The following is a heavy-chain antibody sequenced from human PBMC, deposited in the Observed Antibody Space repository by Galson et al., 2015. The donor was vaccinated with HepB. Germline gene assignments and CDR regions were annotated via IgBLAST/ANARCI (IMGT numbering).Heavy chain of an antibody. V-gene: IGHV1-69*04. CDR2: IIPILGIA. CDR1: GGTFSSYA. J-gene: IGHJ4*02. Sequence: SVKVSCKASGGTFSSYAISWVRQAPGQGLEWMGRIIPILGIANYAQKFQGRVTITADKSTSTAYMELSSLRSEDTAVYYCARDLRIADYYDRYGGWGQGTLVTVSS. CDR3: ARDLRIADYYDRYGG. D-gene: IGHD3-22*01.